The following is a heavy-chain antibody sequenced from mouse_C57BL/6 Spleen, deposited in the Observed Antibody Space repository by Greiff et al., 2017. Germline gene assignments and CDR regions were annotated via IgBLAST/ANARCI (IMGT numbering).Heavy chain of an antibody. J-gene: IGHJ2*01. CDR2: INPGSGGT. CDR1: GYAFTNYL. D-gene: IGHD1-1*01. CDR3: ARGTTVVRYYFDY. V-gene: IGHV1-54*01. Sequence: QVQLQQSGAELVRPGTSVKVSCKASGYAFTNYLIEWVKQRPGQGLEWIGVINPGSGGTNYNEKFKGKATLTADKSSSTAYMQLSSLTSEDSAVYFCARGTTVVRYYFDYWGQGTTRTVSS.